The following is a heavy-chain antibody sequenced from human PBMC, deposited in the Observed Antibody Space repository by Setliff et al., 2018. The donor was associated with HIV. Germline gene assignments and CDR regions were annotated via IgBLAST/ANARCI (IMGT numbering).Heavy chain of an antibody. Sequence: SETLSLTCTVSGGSISNSYWTWIRQPPGKGLEWIGYIYTSGSTNYNPSLKSRVIISVDTSKNQLSLKLSSVTAADTAVYYCARGNSRRLRVHYYYYYMDVWGKGTTVTVSS. J-gene: IGHJ6*03. CDR1: GGSISNSY. CDR2: IYTSGST. D-gene: IGHD4-17*01. V-gene: IGHV4-4*08. CDR3: ARGNSRRLRVHYYYYYMDV.